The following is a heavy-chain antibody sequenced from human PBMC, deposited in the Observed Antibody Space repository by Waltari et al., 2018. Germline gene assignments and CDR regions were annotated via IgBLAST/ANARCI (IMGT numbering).Heavy chain of an antibody. J-gene: IGHJ4*02. CDR1: GFTFSSYS. V-gene: IGHV3-48*01. CDR3: ARTPKTIAALQIDY. D-gene: IGHD6-6*01. CDR2: ISSSSSTI. Sequence: EVQLVESGGGLVQPGGSLRLSCAASGFTFSSYSLNWVRQAPGKGLEWVSYISSSSSTIYYADSVKGRFTISRDNAKNSLYLQMNSLRAEDTAVYYCARTPKTIAALQIDYWGQGTLVTVSS.